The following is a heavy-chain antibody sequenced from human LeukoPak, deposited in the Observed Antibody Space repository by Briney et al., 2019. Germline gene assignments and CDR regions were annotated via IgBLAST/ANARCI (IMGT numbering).Heavy chain of an antibody. V-gene: IGHV3-30*02. CDR2: LRYDGSNK. CDR3: TTLYTIFGVVTA. CDR1: GFTFNNYG. J-gene: IGHJ5*02. D-gene: IGHD3-3*01. Sequence: GGSLRLSCAASGFTFNNYGMHWVRQAPGKGLEWVTFLRYDGSNKYYADSVKGRFTISRDNSKNTLYLQMNSLKTEDTAVYYCTTLYTIFGVVTAWGQGTLVTVSS.